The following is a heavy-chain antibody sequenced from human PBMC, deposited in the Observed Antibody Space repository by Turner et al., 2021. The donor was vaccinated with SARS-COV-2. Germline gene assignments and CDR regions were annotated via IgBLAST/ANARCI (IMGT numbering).Heavy chain of an antibody. Sequence: EVQLVESGGSLIQPGGSLRLSCAASGFTVSSNYMSWVRRAPGKGLEWVSVIYSGGSTFYADSLKGRFTISRDNSKNTLYLQMNSLRAEDTAFYYCARDLGGLRFDYWGQGTLVTVSS. CDR3: ARDLGGLRFDY. D-gene: IGHD2-15*01. J-gene: IGHJ4*02. V-gene: IGHV3-53*01. CDR1: GFTVSSNY. CDR2: IYSGGST.